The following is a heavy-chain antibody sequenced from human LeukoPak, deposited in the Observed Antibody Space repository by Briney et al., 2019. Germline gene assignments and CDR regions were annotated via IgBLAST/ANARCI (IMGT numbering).Heavy chain of an antibody. J-gene: IGHJ4*02. D-gene: IGHD2-2*01. Sequence: GGSLRLSCAASGFTFSSYWMHWVRQAPGKGLVWVSRINTDGSSTSYADSVKGRFTISRDNAKNTLYLQMNSLRAEDTAVYYCAREGVVPAATFDYWGQGTLVTVSS. CDR3: AREGVVPAATFDY. CDR1: GFTFSSYW. CDR2: INTDGSST. V-gene: IGHV3-74*01.